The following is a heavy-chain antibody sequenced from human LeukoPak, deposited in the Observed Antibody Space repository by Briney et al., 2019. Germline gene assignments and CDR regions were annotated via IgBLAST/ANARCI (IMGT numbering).Heavy chain of an antibody. CDR3: ARDPRQGSFFTSDLAGFDP. J-gene: IGHJ5*02. Sequence: SQTLSLTCTVSGGSISSGGYYWSWIRQHPGKGLEWIGYIYYSGSTYYNPSLKSQVTISVDTSKNQFSLKLSSVTAADTAVYYCARDPRQGSFFTSDLAGFDPWGQGTLVTVSS. CDR2: IYYSGST. V-gene: IGHV4-31*01. D-gene: IGHD3-3*02. CDR1: GGSISSGGYY.